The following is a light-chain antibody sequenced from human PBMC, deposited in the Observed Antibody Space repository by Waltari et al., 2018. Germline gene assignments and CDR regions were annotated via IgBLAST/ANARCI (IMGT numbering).Light chain of an antibody. CDR1: QSVSRA. V-gene: IGKV3-20*01. CDR3: QNYERLPAT. Sequence: EVVLTQSPGTLSLSPGERATLSCRASQSVSRALAWYQQKPGQAPRLLIYGVSNRATGIPDRFSGSGSGTDFSLTISRLEPEDFAVYYCQNYERLPATFGQGTRVEIK. CDR2: GVS. J-gene: IGKJ1*01.